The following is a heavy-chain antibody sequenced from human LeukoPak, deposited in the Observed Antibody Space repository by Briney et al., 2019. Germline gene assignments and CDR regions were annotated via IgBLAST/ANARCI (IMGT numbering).Heavy chain of an antibody. CDR2: ISGRGGST. CDR1: GFTFSSYC. D-gene: IGHD2-15*01. CDR3: ATSARTYLGSSLDY. V-gene: IGHV3-23*01. Sequence: SGGSLRLSCAASGFTFSSYCMSWVRQAPGKGLEWVSTISGRGGSTYYADSVKGRFTISRDNSKNTLYLQMNSLRAEDTALYYCATSARTYLGSSLDYWGQGTLVTVSS. J-gene: IGHJ4*02.